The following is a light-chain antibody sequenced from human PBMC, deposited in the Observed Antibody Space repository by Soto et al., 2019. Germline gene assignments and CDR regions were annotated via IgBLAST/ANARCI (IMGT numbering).Light chain of an antibody. CDR2: AAS. CDR3: QQSYSTPIT. Sequence: AIRMTQSPSSLSASTGDRVTITCRASQGISSYLAWYQQKPGKAPKLLIYAASSLHSGVPSRFSGSGSGTDFTLTISSLQPEDFATYYCQQSYSTPITFGQGTRLEIK. CDR1: QGISSY. J-gene: IGKJ5*01. V-gene: IGKV1-8*01.